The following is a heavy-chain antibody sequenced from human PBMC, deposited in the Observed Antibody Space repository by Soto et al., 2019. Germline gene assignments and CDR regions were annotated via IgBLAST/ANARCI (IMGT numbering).Heavy chain of an antibody. V-gene: IGHV3-53*01. CDR2: FYSGGST. Sequence: PGGSLRLSCAASGFTVTSNYLSWVRQAPGKGLEWVSVFYSGGSTYYADSVKGRFTISRDNSNNALWLQMNSLRDEDTAVDYCATRVGTTGRYCFDPWGQGTLVTVSS. D-gene: IGHD4-17*01. CDR1: GFTVTSNY. J-gene: IGHJ5*02. CDR3: ATRVGTTGRYCFDP.